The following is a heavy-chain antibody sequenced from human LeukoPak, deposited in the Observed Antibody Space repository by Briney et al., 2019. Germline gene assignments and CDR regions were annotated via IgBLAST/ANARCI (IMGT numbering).Heavy chain of an antibody. D-gene: IGHD5-24*01. Sequence: GGSLRLSCVASGFTFSSYWVHWVRQVPGRGLVWVSRINSDGSSTSYADSVKGRFTISRDNAKNTLYLQMNSLRAEDTAVYYCAREMATIGDYWGQGTLVTVST. CDR1: GFTFSSYW. CDR3: AREMATIGDY. J-gene: IGHJ4*02. V-gene: IGHV3-74*01. CDR2: INSDGSST.